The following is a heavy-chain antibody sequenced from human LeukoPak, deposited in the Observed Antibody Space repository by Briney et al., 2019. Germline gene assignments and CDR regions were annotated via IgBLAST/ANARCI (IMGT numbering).Heavy chain of an antibody. Sequence: PGGSLRLSCAASGFTVSSNYMSWVRQAPGKGLEWVSVIYSGGSTYYADSVKGRFTISRDNSKNTLYLQMNSLRAEDTAVYYCAKGYDESYCGGDCYFDYWGQGTLVTVSS. J-gene: IGHJ4*02. CDR2: IYSGGST. CDR1: GFTVSSNY. CDR3: AKGYDESYCGGDCYFDY. V-gene: IGHV3-53*01. D-gene: IGHD2-21*01.